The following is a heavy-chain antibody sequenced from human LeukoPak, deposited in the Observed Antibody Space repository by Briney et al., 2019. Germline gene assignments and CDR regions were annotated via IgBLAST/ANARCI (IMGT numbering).Heavy chain of an antibody. Sequence: PGGSLRLSCAASGFTVSNNYMTWVRQAPGKGLEWVSLIYSSGSTYYADSVKGRFTISRDNSKNTLYLQVNSLRAEDTAVYFCARGGGLDVWGQGATVTVSS. CDR1: GFTVSNNY. J-gene: IGHJ6*02. D-gene: IGHD3-16*01. CDR3: ARGGGLDV. V-gene: IGHV3-53*01. CDR2: IYSSGST.